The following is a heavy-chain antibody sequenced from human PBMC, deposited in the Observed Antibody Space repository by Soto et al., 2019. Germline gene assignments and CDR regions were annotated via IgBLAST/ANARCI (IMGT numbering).Heavy chain of an antibody. D-gene: IGHD4-17*01. CDR3: ASGTTVTTQSI. CDR1: GGTFSSYA. CDR2: IIPIFGTA. J-gene: IGHJ4*02. Sequence: GASVKVSCKASGGTFSSYAISWVRQAPGQGLEWMGGIIPIFGTANYAQKFQGRVTITADESTSTAYMELSSLRSEDTAVYYCASGTTVTTQSIWGQGTLVTVSS. V-gene: IGHV1-69*13.